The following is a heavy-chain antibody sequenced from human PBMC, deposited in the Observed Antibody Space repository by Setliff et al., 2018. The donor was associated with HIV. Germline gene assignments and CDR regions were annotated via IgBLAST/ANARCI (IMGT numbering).Heavy chain of an antibody. CDR2: IHHSGSS. CDR3: ARSSSPAPFLFDY. V-gene: IGHV4-34*01. Sequence: SETLSLTCAVYGGSFSGYYWSWIRQPPGKGLEWIGYIHHSGSSDYTPSLRSRVTMSVDTSKNKFSLKLNSVTAADTAVYYCARSSSPAPFLFDYWGQGSLVTVSS. CDR1: GGSFSGYY. J-gene: IGHJ4*02. D-gene: IGHD6-13*01.